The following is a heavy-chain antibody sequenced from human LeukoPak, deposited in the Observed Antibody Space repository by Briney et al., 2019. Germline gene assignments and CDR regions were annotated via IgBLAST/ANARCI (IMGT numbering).Heavy chain of an antibody. V-gene: IGHV4-34*01. Sequence: PSETLSLTCAVYGGSFSGYYWSWIRQPPGKGLEWIGEINHSGSTNYNPSLKSRVTISVDTSKNQFSLKLSSVTAADTAVYYCARHRLRGGSSSNFDYWGQGTLVTVSS. CDR1: GGSFSGYY. J-gene: IGHJ4*02. CDR2: INHSGST. CDR3: ARHRLRGGSSSNFDY. D-gene: IGHD6-6*01.